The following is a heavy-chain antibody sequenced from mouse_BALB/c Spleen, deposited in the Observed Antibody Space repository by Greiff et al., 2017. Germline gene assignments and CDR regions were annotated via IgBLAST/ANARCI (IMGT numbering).Heavy chain of an antibody. Sequence: VQLQQSGPELMKPGASVKISCKASGYSFTSYYMHWVKQSHGKSLEWIGYIDPFNGGTSYNQKFKGKATLTVDKSSSTAYMHLSSLTSEDSAVYYCARDGTTASFAYWGQGTLVTGSA. CDR1: GYSFTSYY. J-gene: IGHJ3*01. CDR2: IDPFNGGT. V-gene: IGHV1S135*01. CDR3: ARDGTTASFAY. D-gene: IGHD1-1*01.